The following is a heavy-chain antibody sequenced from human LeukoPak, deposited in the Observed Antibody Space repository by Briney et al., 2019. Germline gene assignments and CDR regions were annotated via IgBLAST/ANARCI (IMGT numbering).Heavy chain of an antibody. CDR3: ARVTYLKSSGYYYLGDYYYYMDV. Sequence: ASVKVSCKASGYTFTTYGISWVRQAPGQGLEWMGWINTYNGSINYAQNLRGRVTMTRDTSTSTAYMELRSLRSEDTAVYYCARVTYLKSSGYYYLGDYYYYMDVWGKGTTVTVSS. CDR1: GYTFTTYG. J-gene: IGHJ6*03. D-gene: IGHD3-22*01. V-gene: IGHV1-18*01. CDR2: INTYNGSI.